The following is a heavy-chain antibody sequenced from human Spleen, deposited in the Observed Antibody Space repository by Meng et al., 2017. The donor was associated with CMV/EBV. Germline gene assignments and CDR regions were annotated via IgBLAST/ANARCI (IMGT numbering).Heavy chain of an antibody. V-gene: IGHV2-5*02. CDR2: IYWDDDK. CDR3: AHKVPTTGNWFDP. CDR1: GLAFGTTGVG. J-gene: IGHJ5*02. D-gene: IGHD1-1*01. Sequence: QITLKEAGPTLVKPTQTLMLTCTYSGLAFGTTGVGVGWIRQSPGKALEWLALIYWDDDKRYSPSLKNRLTITKDTSKNQVVLTVTNMDPVDTGTYYCAHKVPTTGNWFDPWGQGTLVPVSS.